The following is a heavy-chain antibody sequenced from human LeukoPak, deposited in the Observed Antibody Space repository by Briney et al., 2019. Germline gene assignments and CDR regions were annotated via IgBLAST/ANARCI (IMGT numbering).Heavy chain of an antibody. D-gene: IGHD5-24*01. V-gene: IGHV5-51*01. Sequence: LGESLKISCKASAYSFTTYWIGWVRQMPGKGLEWIGIIYPGDSDTRYSPSFQGHVTISVDNSISTAYLQWSSLKASDTAMYYCARRDGYGAYDIWGQGTMVTVSS. CDR3: ARRDGYGAYDI. CDR1: AYSFTTYW. J-gene: IGHJ3*02. CDR2: IYPGDSDT.